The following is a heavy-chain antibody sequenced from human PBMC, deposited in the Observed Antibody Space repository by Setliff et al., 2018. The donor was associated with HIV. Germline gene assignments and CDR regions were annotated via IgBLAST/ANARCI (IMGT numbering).Heavy chain of an antibody. V-gene: IGHV4-61*02. J-gene: IGHJ1*01. CDR2: IYSSGKT. Sequence: SGPTLVNPTQTLTLTCTSSGFSLTTNGVGVGWIRQPPGRALEWIGRIYSSGKTNYNPSLKSRLKMSIDTSKNQFSLMLNSVTAADTAVYFCARDPYCRGXXXXXXXQXWGRGTLVTVS. CDR1: GFSLTTNGVG. D-gene: IGHD1-26*01. CDR3: ARDPYCRGXXXXXXXQX.